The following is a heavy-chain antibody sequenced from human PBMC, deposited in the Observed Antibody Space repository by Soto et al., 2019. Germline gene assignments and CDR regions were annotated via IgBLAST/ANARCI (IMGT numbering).Heavy chain of an antibody. D-gene: IGHD3-22*01. CDR2: IIPILGIA. Sequence: SVKVSCKASGGTFSSYTISWVRQAPGQGLEWMGRIIPILGIANYAQKFQGRVTITADKSTSTAYMELSSLRSEDTAVYYCARYVNYYDSSGYNLLPHDAFDIWGQGTMVTVSS. J-gene: IGHJ3*02. CDR1: GGTFSSYT. CDR3: ARYVNYYDSSGYNLLPHDAFDI. V-gene: IGHV1-69*02.